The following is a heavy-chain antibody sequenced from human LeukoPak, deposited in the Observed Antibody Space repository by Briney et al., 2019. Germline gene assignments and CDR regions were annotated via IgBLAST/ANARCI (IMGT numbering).Heavy chain of an antibody. CDR2: ISTSGVST. CDR1: GFTFSSYA. CDR3: AKNTSGTYLDY. D-gene: IGHD1-26*01. Sequence: GGSLRLSCAASGFTFSSYAMSWVRQAPGKGLEWVSSISTSGVSTNYADSVKGRFTISRDNSKSMVYLQMNSLRVEDTAVYYCAKNTSGTYLDYWGQGILVTVSS. J-gene: IGHJ4*02. V-gene: IGHV3-23*01.